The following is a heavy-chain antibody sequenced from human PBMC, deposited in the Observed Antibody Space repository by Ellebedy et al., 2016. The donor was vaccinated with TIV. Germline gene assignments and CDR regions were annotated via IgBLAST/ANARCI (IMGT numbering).Heavy chain of an antibody. Sequence: GESLKISCAASGFTLSNYAMHWVRQAPGEGLEWVAIVSYDGSEQFYADSVKRRFTISRDNSRNTLYLQMSSLRAEDTALYYCAKESPGSAWSSFDSWGQGTLVTVSS. CDR3: AKESPGSAWSSFDS. V-gene: IGHV3-30*04. J-gene: IGHJ4*02. CDR2: VSYDGSEQ. D-gene: IGHD6-19*01. CDR1: GFTLSNYA.